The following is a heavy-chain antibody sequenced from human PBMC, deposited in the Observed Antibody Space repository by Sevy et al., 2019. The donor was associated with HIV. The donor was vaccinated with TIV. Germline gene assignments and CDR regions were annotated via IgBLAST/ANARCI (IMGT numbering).Heavy chain of an antibody. V-gene: IGHV3-30-3*01. CDR1: GFTFSSYA. J-gene: IGHJ6*02. D-gene: IGHD3-3*01. CDR2: ISYDGSNK. CDR3: ARDMGRFLEWLLRGYGMDV. Sequence: GGSLRLSCAASGFTFSSYAMHWVRQAPGKGLEWVAIISYDGSNKYYEDSVKGRFTISRDNSKNTLYLQMNSLRAEDTAVYYCARDMGRFLEWLLRGYGMDVWGQGTTVTVSS.